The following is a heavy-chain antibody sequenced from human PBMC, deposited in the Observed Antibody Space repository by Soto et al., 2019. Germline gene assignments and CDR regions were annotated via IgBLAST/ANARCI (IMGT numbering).Heavy chain of an antibody. V-gene: IGHV1-3*05. J-gene: IGHJ5*02. CDR3: ASARQQLNCFDP. D-gene: IGHD6-13*01. CDR1: GYTFTSYA. CDR2: INAGNGNT. Sequence: QVQLVQSGAEEKKPGASVKVSCKASGYTFTSYAMHWVRQAPGQRLEWMGWINAGNGNTKYSQKFQGRVTITRDTSASPAYMELSSLRSEDTGVYYCASARQQLNCFDPWGQGTLVTVSS.